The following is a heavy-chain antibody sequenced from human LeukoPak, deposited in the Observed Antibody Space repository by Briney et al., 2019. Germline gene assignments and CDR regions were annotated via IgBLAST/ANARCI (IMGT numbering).Heavy chain of an antibody. V-gene: IGHV3-30-3*01. J-gene: IGHJ3*02. CDR2: ISYDGSSK. D-gene: IGHD3-3*01. CDR3: AKDGPGYDFWSGYPDAFDI. CDR1: GFTFSSYA. Sequence: GGSLRLSCAASGFTFSSYAMHWVRQAPGKGLEWVAVISYDGSSKYYADSVKGRFTISRDNSKNTLYLQMNSLRAEDTAVYYCAKDGPGYDFWSGYPDAFDIWGQGTMVTVSS.